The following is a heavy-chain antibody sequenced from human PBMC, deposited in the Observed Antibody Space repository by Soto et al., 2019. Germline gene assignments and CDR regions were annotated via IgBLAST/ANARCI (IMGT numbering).Heavy chain of an antibody. Sequence: SSVKVSCKASGYSFTAYTMHWVRQAPGQGFEWMGSINPDNGNTKYSQKFQGRLTFTSDTSTSTAYMELSSLKSEDTALYFCARDKNPIVPFLEWTNWFDPWSQGTLVTVSS. D-gene: IGHD3-3*02. CDR1: GYSFTAYT. CDR2: INPDNGNT. V-gene: IGHV1-3*01. CDR3: ARDKNPIVPFLEWTNWFDP. J-gene: IGHJ5*02.